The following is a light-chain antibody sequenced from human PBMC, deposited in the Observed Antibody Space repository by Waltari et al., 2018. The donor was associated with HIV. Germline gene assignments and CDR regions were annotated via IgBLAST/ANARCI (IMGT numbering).Light chain of an antibody. CDR2: GAS. CDR3: QHYNKWPPT. V-gene: IGKV3-15*01. J-gene: IGKJ1*01. CDR1: QSVSSN. Sequence: EIVMTQSPATLSVSPGESATLSCRASQSVSSNLAWYQQKPGQAPRLLIYGASTRATGMPARFSGSGSGTEFTLTISSLQSEDYAVYYCQHYNKWPPTFGQGTKVEIK.